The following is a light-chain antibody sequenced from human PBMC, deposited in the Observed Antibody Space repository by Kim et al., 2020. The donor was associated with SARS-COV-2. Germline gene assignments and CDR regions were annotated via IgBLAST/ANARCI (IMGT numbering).Light chain of an antibody. CDR3: QQSHSTPPYT. J-gene: IGKJ2*01. Sequence: DIQMTQSPSSLSASVGDRVTITCRASQSIITYLNWYQQKLGKAPKVLIYAASSLQSGVPSRFSGSGSGTDFTLTISSLQPEDFATYYCQQSHSTPPYTFGQGTKLEIK. CDR2: AAS. V-gene: IGKV1-39*01. CDR1: QSIITY.